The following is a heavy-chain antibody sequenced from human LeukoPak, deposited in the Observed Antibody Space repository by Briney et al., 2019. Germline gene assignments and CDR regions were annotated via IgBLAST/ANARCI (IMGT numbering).Heavy chain of an antibody. CDR3: ATEKGTAMDLYYFDY. CDR2: IYYSGST. CDR1: GGSISSYY. D-gene: IGHD5-18*01. V-gene: IGHV4-59*08. Sequence: SQTLSLTCTVSGGSISSYYWSWIRQPPGKGLEWIGYIYYSGSTNYNPSLKSRVTISVDTSKNQFSLKLSSVTAADTAVYYCATEKGTAMDLYYFDYWGQGTLVTVSS. J-gene: IGHJ4*02.